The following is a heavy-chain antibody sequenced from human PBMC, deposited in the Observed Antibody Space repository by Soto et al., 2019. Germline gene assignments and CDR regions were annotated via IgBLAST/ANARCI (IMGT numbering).Heavy chain of an antibody. CDR2: IYYSGST. CDR1: GGSISSGGSY. CDR3: ARAGSSGYYKFEA. D-gene: IGHD3-22*01. Sequence: QVQLQESGPGLVKPSQTLSLTCIVSGGSISSGGSYWSWIRQHPGKGLEWIGYIYYSGSTYYNPSLKSRVNISVDTSKKQFSLKLSSVTAADTAVYYCARAGSSGYYKFEAWGQGTLVNVSS. J-gene: IGHJ5*02. V-gene: IGHV4-31*03.